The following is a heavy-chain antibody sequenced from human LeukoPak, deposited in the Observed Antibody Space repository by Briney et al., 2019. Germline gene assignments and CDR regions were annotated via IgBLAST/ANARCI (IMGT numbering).Heavy chain of an antibody. Sequence: SETLSLTCTVSGGSISSSSYYWGWIRQPPGKGLEWIGSIYYSGSTYYNPSLKSRVTISVDTSKNQFSLKLSSVTAADTAVYYCARGDYGGNGGHFDYWGQGTLVTVSS. CDR3: ARGDYGGNGGHFDY. D-gene: IGHD4-23*01. V-gene: IGHV4-39*07. J-gene: IGHJ4*02. CDR1: GGSISSSSYY. CDR2: IYYSGST.